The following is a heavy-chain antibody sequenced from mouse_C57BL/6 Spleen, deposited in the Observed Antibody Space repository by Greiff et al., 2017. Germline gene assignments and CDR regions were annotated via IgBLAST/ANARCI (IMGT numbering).Heavy chain of an antibody. D-gene: IGHD2-4*01. CDR3: ARHEGGVYEDYDGAWFAY. V-gene: IGHV1-62-2*01. CDR2: FYPGSGSI. Sequence: QVQLQQSGAELVKPGASVKLSCKASGYTFTEYTIHWVKQRSGQGLEWIGWFYPGSGSIKYNEKFKDKATLTADKSSSTVYMELIRLTSEDSAVYFCARHEGGVYEDYDGAWFAYWGQGTLVTVSA. CDR1: GYTFTEYT. J-gene: IGHJ3*01.